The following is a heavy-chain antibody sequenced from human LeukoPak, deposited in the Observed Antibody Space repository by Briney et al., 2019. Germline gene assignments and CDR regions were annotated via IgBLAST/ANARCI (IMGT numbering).Heavy chain of an antibody. D-gene: IGHD3-22*01. V-gene: IGHV3-30*02. CDR2: IRYDGSNK. J-gene: IGHJ4*02. Sequence: GGSLRLSCAASGFTFSSYSMHWVPQAPGKGLEWVAFIRYDGSNKYYADSVKGRFTISRDNSKNTLYLQMNSLRAEDTAVYYCAKAELEISGYYYVSPPLIDYWGQGTLVTVSS. CDR1: GFTFSSYS. CDR3: AKAELEISGYYYVSPPLIDY.